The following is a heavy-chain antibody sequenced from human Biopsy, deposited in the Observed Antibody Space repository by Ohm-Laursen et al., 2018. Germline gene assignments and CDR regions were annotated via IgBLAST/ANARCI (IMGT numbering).Heavy chain of an antibody. J-gene: IGHJ4*02. CDR1: GGTFSSSA. CDR3: AKDLLEWSVPS. Sequence: SSVKVSCKTSGGTFSSSAITWVRQAPGQGLEWMGGIIGIFRTAHYAQKFQGRVTITADEFMSTAYMELSSLRSEDTAVYYCAKDLLEWSVPSWGQGTLVTVSS. CDR2: IIGIFRTA. V-gene: IGHV1-69*01. D-gene: IGHD3-3*01.